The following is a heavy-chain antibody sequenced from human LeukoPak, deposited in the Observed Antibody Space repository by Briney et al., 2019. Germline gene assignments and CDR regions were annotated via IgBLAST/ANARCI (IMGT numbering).Heavy chain of an antibody. V-gene: IGHV3-66*01. CDR3: ARDRCSGGSCHFDY. Sequence: GGSLRLSCAASGFTVSSNYMSWVRQAPGKGLEWVSVIYSGGSTYYADSVKGRFTISRDNSKNTLYLQMNSLRAEDTAVYYCARDRCSGGSCHFDYWGQGTLVTVSS. J-gene: IGHJ4*02. CDR1: GFTVSSNY. CDR2: IYSGGST. D-gene: IGHD2-15*01.